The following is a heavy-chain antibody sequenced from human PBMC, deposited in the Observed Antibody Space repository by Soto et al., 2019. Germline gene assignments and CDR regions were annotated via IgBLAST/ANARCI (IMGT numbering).Heavy chain of an antibody. J-gene: IGHJ6*02. CDR3: ARTDLVVGAIYSYYGMDV. V-gene: IGHV4-59*08. CDR2: IYYSGST. Sequence: PSETLSLTCTGSGGSIISYYWSWSVQRPWKGLEWIGYIYYSGSTNYNPSLKSRVTISVDTSKNQFSLKLSSVTAADTAVYYCARTDLVVGAIYSYYGMDVWGQGPTVTVSS. CDR1: GGSIISYY. D-gene: IGHD1-26*01.